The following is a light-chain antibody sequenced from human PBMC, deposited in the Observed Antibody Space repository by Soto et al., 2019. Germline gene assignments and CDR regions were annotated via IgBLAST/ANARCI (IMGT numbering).Light chain of an antibody. J-gene: IGLJ1*01. CDR1: SSDVGGYNY. V-gene: IGLV2-14*01. CDR2: EVS. CDR3: SSYTSSSSLYG. Sequence: QSALTQPASVSGSPGQSITISCTGTSSDVGGYNYVSWYQQHPGKAPKLMIYEVSNRPSGVSNRFSGSKSGNTASLTISGLQAEDEADYYCSSYTSSSSLYGFGTATKGTVL.